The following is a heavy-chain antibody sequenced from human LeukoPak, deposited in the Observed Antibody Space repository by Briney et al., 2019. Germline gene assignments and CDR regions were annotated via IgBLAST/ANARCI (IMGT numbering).Heavy chain of an antibody. D-gene: IGHD6-13*01. Sequence: GGSLRLSCAASGFTFDDYAMHWVRQAPGKGLEWVSLISWDGGSTYYADSVKGRFTISRDNSKNSLYLQMNSLRAEGTALYYCAKDGYSSSWTMYYFDYWGQGTLVTVSS. CDR3: AKDGYSSSWTMYYFDY. J-gene: IGHJ4*02. CDR1: GFTFDDYA. V-gene: IGHV3-43D*03. CDR2: ISWDGGST.